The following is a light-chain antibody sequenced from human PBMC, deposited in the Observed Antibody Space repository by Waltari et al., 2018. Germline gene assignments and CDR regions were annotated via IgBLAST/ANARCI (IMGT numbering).Light chain of an antibody. CDR3: AVWDDSLSGRV. Sequence: QSVLTQPPSASGTPGQRVTISCSGTSSNIGSNYVYWYHQLPGPAPKLLIYRNNQRPSGVPDRFSGSKSGTSASLAINGLRSEDEADYYCAVWDDSLSGRVFGGGTKLTVL. CDR1: SSNIGSNY. J-gene: IGLJ3*02. CDR2: RNN. V-gene: IGLV1-47*01.